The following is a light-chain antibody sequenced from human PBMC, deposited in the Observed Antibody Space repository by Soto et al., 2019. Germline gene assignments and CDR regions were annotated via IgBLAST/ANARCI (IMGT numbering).Light chain of an antibody. CDR3: QQRYSTPLYT. CDR1: QSISSD. CDR2: GAS. V-gene: IGKV1-39*01. J-gene: IGKJ2*01. Sequence: DLQMTQTPSSMSASLGYRVTIPCRARQSISSDLNSYQQKPGKAPKLLIYGASSLQSVVPSRFIGSGSCTDVTLTIISRQHEDVATDYCQQRYSTPLYTFGQGTKLEIK.